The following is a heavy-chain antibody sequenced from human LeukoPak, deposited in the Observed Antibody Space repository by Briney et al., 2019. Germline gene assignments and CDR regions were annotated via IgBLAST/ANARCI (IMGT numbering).Heavy chain of an antibody. D-gene: IGHD3-22*01. CDR2: INTNTGNP. Sequence: ASVKVSCKASGYTFTTYDINWVRQAPGQGLEWMGWINTNTGNPTYAQGFTGRFVFSLDTSVSTAYLQISSLKAEDTAVYYCARTYYYDSSGYFTVDAFDIWGQGTMVTVSS. CDR1: GYTFTTYD. J-gene: IGHJ3*02. V-gene: IGHV7-4-1*02. CDR3: ARTYYYDSSGYFTVDAFDI.